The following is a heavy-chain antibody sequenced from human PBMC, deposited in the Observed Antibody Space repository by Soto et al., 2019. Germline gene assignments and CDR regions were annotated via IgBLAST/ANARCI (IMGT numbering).Heavy chain of an antibody. CDR3: ARGDCTTGVCYSVHNWFDP. J-gene: IGHJ5*02. D-gene: IGHD2-8*01. V-gene: IGHV1-69*02. CDR1: GGTFSSYT. CDR2: IIPILGIA. Sequence: QVQLVQSGAEVKKPGSSVKVSCKASGGTFSSYTISWVRQAPGQGLEWMGRIIPILGIANYAQKFQGRVTITADKSTSTAYMELSSLRSEDTAVYYCARGDCTTGVCYSVHNWFDPWGQGTLVTVSS.